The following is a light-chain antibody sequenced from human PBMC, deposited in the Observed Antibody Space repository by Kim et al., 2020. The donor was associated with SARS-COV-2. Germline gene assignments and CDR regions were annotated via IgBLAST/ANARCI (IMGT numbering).Light chain of an antibody. CDR3: QQYGTSWT. V-gene: IGKV3-20*01. CDR2: AAS. J-gene: IGKJ1*01. CDR1: QSVYSNY. Sequence: EVVLTQSPGTLSLSPGDRATLSCMASQSVYSNYLTWYQQKPGQAPRLLIYAASSRATGIPDRFSGSGSGTDLTLTIRRLQPEDFAVYYCQQYGTSWTFGKGTKVDIK.